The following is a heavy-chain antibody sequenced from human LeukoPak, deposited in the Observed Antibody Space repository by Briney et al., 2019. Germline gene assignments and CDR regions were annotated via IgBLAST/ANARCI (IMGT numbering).Heavy chain of an antibody. V-gene: IGHV4-38-2*01. J-gene: IGHJ4*02. D-gene: IGHD3-16*01. CDR3: ARPRHKIMDFFDY. CDR2: AALGGGT. Sequence: PSETLSLTCAVSNYSINSGDFWAWLRQPPGKGLEWIASAALGGGTRYNPSLKSRVTLSVDTSKNAFSLKLSSVTAADTAVYYCARPRHKIMDFFDYWGQGNLVTVSS. CDR1: NYSINSGDF.